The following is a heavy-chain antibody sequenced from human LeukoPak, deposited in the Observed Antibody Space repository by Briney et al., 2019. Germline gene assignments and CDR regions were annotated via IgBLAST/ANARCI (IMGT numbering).Heavy chain of an antibody. CDR3: AKGTIGSCLGPRCHPLDS. V-gene: IGHV3-23*01. Sequence: GGSLRLSCAASGFIFSCSAINWLRQAPEKGLEWISILTNNGANTWYADSVKGRFTISRDNSKNTLYLQMNSLRAEDTAIYYCAKGTIGSCLGPRCHPLDSCGQGPLVTVSS. D-gene: IGHD2-15*01. J-gene: IGHJ4*02. CDR1: GFIFSCSA. CDR2: LTNNGANT.